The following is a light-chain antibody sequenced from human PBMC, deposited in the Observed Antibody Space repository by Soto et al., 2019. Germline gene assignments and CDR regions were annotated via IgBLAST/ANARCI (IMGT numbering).Light chain of an antibody. Sequence: QSALTQPASVSGSPGQSITISCSGTTSDVGGYDVVSWYQQHPGKAPKLMIFEVNQRPSGVSDRFSGSKPGNTASLTISGLQAGDEADYYCCSFAGSSTFWVFGGGTKVTVL. CDR3: CSFAGSSTFWV. CDR2: EVN. CDR1: TSDVGGYDV. J-gene: IGLJ3*02. V-gene: IGLV2-23*02.